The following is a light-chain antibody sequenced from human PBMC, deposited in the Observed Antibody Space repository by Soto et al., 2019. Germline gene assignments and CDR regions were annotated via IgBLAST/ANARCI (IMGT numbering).Light chain of an antibody. CDR2: NND. CDR3: PAGYDSLSGLYV. CDR1: SSNIGTYT. V-gene: IGLV1-44*01. J-gene: IGLJ1*01. Sequence: QSVLTQPPSASGTPGQRVTISCSGSSSNIGTYTVNWYQQLPGTAPKLLIYNNDQRPSGVPDRFSGFKYGTAASLAISGLQSEDEVEYYGPAGYDSLSGLYVFGTATKLTVL.